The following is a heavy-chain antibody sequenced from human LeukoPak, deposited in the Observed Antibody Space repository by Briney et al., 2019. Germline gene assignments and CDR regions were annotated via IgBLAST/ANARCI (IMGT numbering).Heavy chain of an antibody. Sequence: GGSLRLSCAASGFTFSSYAMSWVRQAPGKGLDWVSAISGSGGSTYYADSVKGRFTISRDNSKSTLYLQMNSLRAEDTAVYYCAKDRMRCSSSWFFDCWGQGTLVTVSS. J-gene: IGHJ4*02. V-gene: IGHV3-23*01. CDR3: AKDRMRCSSSWFFDC. D-gene: IGHD6-13*01. CDR2: ISGSGGST. CDR1: GFTFSSYA.